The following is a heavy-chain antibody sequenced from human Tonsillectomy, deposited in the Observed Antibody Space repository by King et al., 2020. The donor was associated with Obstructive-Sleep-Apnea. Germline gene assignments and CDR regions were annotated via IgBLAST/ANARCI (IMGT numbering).Heavy chain of an antibody. CDR2: ISGSGGST. CDR3: ARNQMGIFGVVIINYFDY. Sequence: EVQLVESGGGLVQPGGSLRLSCAASGFTFSSYAMSWVRQAPGKGLEWGSAISGSGGSTYYADSGKGRFTISRDNSKNTLYLQMNSLRAEDTAVYYCARNQMGIFGVVIINYFDYWGQGTLVTVSS. J-gene: IGHJ4*02. D-gene: IGHD3-3*01. CDR1: GFTFSSYA. V-gene: IGHV3-23*04.